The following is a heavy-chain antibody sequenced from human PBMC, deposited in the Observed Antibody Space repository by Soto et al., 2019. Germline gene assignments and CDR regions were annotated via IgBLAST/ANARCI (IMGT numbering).Heavy chain of an antibody. J-gene: IGHJ6*02. CDR2: IYPGDSDT. CDR1: GYSFTSYW. V-gene: IGHV5-51*01. Sequence: GASLKISCKGSGYSFTSYWIGGVRQIPGEGLEWMGIIYPGDSDTRDSPSFQGQVTTSADKSISTAYLQWSSLKASDTAMYYCARRSRYAVGVYGMDVWGQGTTVTVSS. D-gene: IGHD2-2*01. CDR3: ARRSRYAVGVYGMDV.